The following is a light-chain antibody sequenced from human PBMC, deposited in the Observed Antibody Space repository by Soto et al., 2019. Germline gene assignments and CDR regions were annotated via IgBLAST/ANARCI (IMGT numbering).Light chain of an antibody. CDR1: QIINTY. V-gene: IGKV1-39*01. Sequence: DIQMTQSPSSLSASVGERVTITCRASQIINTYLNWYQQKPGKAPKLLIFAASSLRSGVPSRFSGSGSGTDFTLTISSLQPDDFATYYCQQSYSSLYTFGQGTKLEIK. CDR3: QQSYSSLYT. J-gene: IGKJ2*01. CDR2: AAS.